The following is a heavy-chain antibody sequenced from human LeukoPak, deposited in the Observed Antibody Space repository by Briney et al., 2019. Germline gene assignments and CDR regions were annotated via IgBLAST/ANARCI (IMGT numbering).Heavy chain of an antibody. Sequence: PSETLSLTCTVSGGSTSSYYWSWIRQPPGKGLEWIGYIYYSGSTNYNPSLKSRVTISVDTSKNQFSLKLSSVTAADTAVYYCARCDSSSRFDPWGQGTLVTVSS. J-gene: IGHJ5*02. CDR2: IYYSGST. CDR3: ARCDSSSRFDP. V-gene: IGHV4-59*01. CDR1: GGSTSSYY. D-gene: IGHD6-13*01.